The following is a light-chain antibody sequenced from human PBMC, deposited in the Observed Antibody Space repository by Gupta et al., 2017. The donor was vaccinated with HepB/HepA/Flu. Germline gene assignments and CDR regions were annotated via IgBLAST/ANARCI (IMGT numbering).Light chain of an antibody. CDR3: QSYGSRLRGSV. CDR1: SSNIGANYD. V-gene: IGLV1-40*01. Sequence: SVLTQPPSVSEAPGQRVNISCAGGSSNIGANYDVHWYQQLPGTAPKLLIYGKNYRPSGVPDRFSASKAGTSASLAITGLQAEDEADYYCQSYGSRLRGSVFGGGTKLTVL. J-gene: IGLJ2*01. CDR2: GKN.